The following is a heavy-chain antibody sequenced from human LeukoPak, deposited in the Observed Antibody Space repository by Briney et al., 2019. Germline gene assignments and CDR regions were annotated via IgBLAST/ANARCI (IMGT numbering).Heavy chain of an antibody. J-gene: IGHJ4*02. Sequence: GGSLRLSCAASGFTFSTYWMRWVRQAPGKGLVWVSRIKSDGSSTSYADSVKGRFTISRDNAKNTLHLQMNSLRAEDTAVYYCTRDQVYCSGGYCYFEYWGQGTLVSVSS. CDR3: TRDQVYCSGGYCYFEY. CDR1: GFTFSTYW. D-gene: IGHD2-15*01. V-gene: IGHV3-74*01. CDR2: IKSDGSST.